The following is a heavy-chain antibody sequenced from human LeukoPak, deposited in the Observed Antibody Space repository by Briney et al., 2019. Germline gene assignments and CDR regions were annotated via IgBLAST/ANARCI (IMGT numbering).Heavy chain of an antibody. V-gene: IGHV3-23*01. D-gene: IGHD3-22*01. Sequence: GGSLRLSCAASGFTFSSYGMSWVRQAPGKGLEWVSAISGSGGSTYYADSVKGRCTISRDGSKNTLYLQMNSLRVEDTAVYYCARGLFLSGYLDAFDIWGQGTVVTVSS. CDR2: ISGSGGST. J-gene: IGHJ3*02. CDR1: GFTFSSYG. CDR3: ARGLFLSGYLDAFDI.